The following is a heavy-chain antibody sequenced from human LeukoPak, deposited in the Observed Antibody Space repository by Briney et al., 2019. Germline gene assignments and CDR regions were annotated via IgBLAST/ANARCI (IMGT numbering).Heavy chain of an antibody. Sequence: GESPKISCKGSGYSFTSYWIGWVRQMPGKGLEWMGIIYPGDSDTRYSPSFQGQVTISADKSISTAYLQWSSLKASDTAMYYCARHHYYGSGSYYTNWFDPWGQGTLVTVSS. V-gene: IGHV5-51*01. CDR2: IYPGDSDT. J-gene: IGHJ5*02. D-gene: IGHD3-10*01. CDR1: GYSFTSYW. CDR3: ARHHYYGSGSYYTNWFDP.